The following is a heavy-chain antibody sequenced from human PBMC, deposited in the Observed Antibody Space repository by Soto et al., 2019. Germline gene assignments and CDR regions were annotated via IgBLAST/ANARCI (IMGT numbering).Heavy chain of an antibody. Sequence: EVQLVESGGGLVQPGGSLRLSCAASGFTFSSYWMSWVRQAQGKGLEWVANIKQDGSEKYYVDSVKGRFTISRDNAKNSLYLQMNSLRAEDTAVYYCARGYSSSWYRPYYFDYWGQGTLVTVSS. V-gene: IGHV3-7*01. D-gene: IGHD6-13*01. CDR3: ARGYSSSWYRPYYFDY. J-gene: IGHJ4*02. CDR1: GFTFSSYW. CDR2: IKQDGSEK.